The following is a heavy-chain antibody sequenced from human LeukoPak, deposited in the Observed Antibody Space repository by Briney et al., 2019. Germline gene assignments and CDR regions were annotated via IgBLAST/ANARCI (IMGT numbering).Heavy chain of an antibody. CDR2: INHSGST. V-gene: IGHV4-34*01. CDR3: ARAYAVGGYSSREYYFDY. CDR1: GESFSGYY. D-gene: IGHD6-13*01. Sequence: SETLSLTCAVYGESFSGYYWNWIRQPPGKGLEWIGEINHSGSTNCNPSLKSRVTISVDTSKNQFSLKLSSVTAADTAVYYCARAYAVGGYSSREYYFDYWGQGTLVTVSS. J-gene: IGHJ4*02.